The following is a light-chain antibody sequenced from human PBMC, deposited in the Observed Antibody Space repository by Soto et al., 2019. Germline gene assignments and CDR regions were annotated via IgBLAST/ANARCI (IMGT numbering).Light chain of an antibody. CDR1: QTISSW. V-gene: IGKV1-5*03. Sequence: DIQMTQSPSTLSGSVGDRGTITCRASQTISSWLAWYQQKPGKAPKLLIYKASTLKSGVPSMLSGSGSGTEFTLTISSLQPDDFATYYCQHYNSYSQAFGQGTKVDIK. CDR3: QHYNSYSQA. J-gene: IGKJ1*01. CDR2: KAS.